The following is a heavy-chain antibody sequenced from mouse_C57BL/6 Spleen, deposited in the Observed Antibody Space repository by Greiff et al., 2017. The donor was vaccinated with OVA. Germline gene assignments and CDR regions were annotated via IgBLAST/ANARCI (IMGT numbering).Heavy chain of an antibody. D-gene: IGHD2-3*01. CDR2: IWSGGST. V-gene: IGHV2-2*01. CDR1: GFSLTSYG. CDR3: ARNPDGYYVYYYAMDY. J-gene: IGHJ4*01. Sequence: QVQLQQSGPGLVQPSQSLSITCTVSGFSLTSYGVHWVRQSPGQGLEWLGVIWSGGSTDYNAAFISRLSISKDNSKSQVFFKMNSLQADDTAIYYCARNPDGYYVYYYAMDYWGQGTSVTVSS.